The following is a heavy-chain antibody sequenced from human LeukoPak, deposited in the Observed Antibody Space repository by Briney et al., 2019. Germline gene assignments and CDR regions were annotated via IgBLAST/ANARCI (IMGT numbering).Heavy chain of an antibody. CDR2: ISSSSSTI. D-gene: IGHD3-16*02. CDR3: ARDEDTFGGVIAFLY. V-gene: IGHV3-48*02. J-gene: IGHJ4*02. CDR1: GFTFSSYS. Sequence: GGSLRLSCAASGFTFSSYSMNWVRQAPRKGLDWVSYISSSSSTIYYADSVKGRFTISRDNAKNSLYLQMNSLRDEDTAVYYCARDEDTFGGVIAFLYWGQGTLVTVSS.